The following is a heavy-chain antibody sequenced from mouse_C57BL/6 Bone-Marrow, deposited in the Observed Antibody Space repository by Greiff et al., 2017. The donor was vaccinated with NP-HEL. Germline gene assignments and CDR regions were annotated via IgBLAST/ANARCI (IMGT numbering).Heavy chain of an antibody. Sequence: VQLQESGAELAKPGASVKLSCKASGYTFTSYWMHWVKQRPGQGLEWIGYINPSSGYTKYNQKFKDKATLTADKSSSTAYMQLSSLTYEDSEVYYCARSIITTVVEVDYWGQGTTLTVSS. J-gene: IGHJ2*01. V-gene: IGHV1-7*01. CDR3: ARSIITTVVEVDY. D-gene: IGHD1-1*01. CDR1: GYTFTSYW. CDR2: INPSSGYT.